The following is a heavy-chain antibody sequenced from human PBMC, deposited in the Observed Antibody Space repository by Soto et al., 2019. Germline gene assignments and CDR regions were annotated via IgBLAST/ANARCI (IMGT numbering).Heavy chain of an antibody. J-gene: IGHJ4*02. CDR2: FTPILGVA. V-gene: IGHV1-69*02. Sequence: QVQLVQSGAEVKQPGSSVKVSCKASGVTFNNSTVNWVRQAPGLGLEWMGRFTPILGVANNAQKFQGRLTLSVEKSTSTAYMELSSLRSEDTAVYYCARPSTTATGGVEHWGQGTLVIVSS. CDR1: GVTFNNST. CDR3: ARPSTTATGGVEH. D-gene: IGHD2-8*02.